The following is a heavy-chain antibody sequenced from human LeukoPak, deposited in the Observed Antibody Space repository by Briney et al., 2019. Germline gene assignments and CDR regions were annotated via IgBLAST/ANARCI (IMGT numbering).Heavy chain of an antibody. CDR1: GFTFSSYW. J-gene: IGHJ5*02. Sequence: GGSLRLSCAASGFTFSSYWMSWVRQAPGKGLEWVANIKQDGSEKYYVDSVKGRFTISRDNAKNSLYLQMNSLRAEDTAVYYCARDYRHYGSGNNWFDPWGQGTLVTVSS. D-gene: IGHD3-10*01. V-gene: IGHV3-7*01. CDR2: IKQDGSEK. CDR3: ARDYRHYGSGNNWFDP.